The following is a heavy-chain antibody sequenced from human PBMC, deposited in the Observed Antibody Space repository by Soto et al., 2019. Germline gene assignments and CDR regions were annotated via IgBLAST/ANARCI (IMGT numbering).Heavy chain of an antibody. CDR2: INHSGST. J-gene: IGHJ3*02. CDR1: GGSFSGYY. Sequence: SETLSLTCAVYGGSFSGYYWSWIRQPPGKGLEWIGEINHSGSTNYNPSLKSRVTISVDTSKNQFSLKLSSVTAADTAVYYCARGQKTYYYGSGSYNAFDIWGQGTMVTVSS. D-gene: IGHD3-10*01. V-gene: IGHV4-34*01. CDR3: ARGQKTYYYGSGSYNAFDI.